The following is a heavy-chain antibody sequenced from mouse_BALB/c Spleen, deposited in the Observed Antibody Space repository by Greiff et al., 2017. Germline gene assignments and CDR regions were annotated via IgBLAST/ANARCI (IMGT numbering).Heavy chain of an antibody. D-gene: IGHD2-4*01. CDR1: GFNIKDTY. V-gene: IGHV14-3*02. CDR3: ASGLRDWYFDV. Sequence: VQLKQSGAELVKPGASVKLSCTASGFNIKDTYMHWVKQRPEQGLEWIGRIDPANGNTKYDPKFQGKATITADTSSNTAYLQLSSLTSEDTAVYYCASGLRDWYFDVWGAGTTVTVSS. J-gene: IGHJ1*01. CDR2: IDPANGNT.